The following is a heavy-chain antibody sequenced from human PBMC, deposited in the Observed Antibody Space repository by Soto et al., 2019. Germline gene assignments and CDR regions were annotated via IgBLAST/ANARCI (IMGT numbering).Heavy chain of an antibody. Sequence: QVQLVQSGAEVKKPGSSVKVSCKASGGTFSSYTISWVRQAPGQGLEWMGRIIPILGIANYAQKFQGRVTITADKSTSTAYMELSSLRSEDTAVYYCASSMVRGVIGYWGQGTLVTVSS. V-gene: IGHV1-69*02. J-gene: IGHJ4*02. CDR2: IIPILGIA. D-gene: IGHD3-10*01. CDR3: ASSMVRGVIGY. CDR1: GGTFSSYT.